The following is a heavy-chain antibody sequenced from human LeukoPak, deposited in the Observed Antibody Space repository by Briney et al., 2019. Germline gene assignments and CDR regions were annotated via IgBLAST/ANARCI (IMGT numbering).Heavy chain of an antibody. CDR1: GGTFSSYA. D-gene: IGHD2-21*02. J-gene: IGHJ1*01. CDR2: IIPIFGTA. V-gene: IGHV1-69*05. CDR3: ARGLTLIAYCGGDCYREYFQH. Sequence: SVKVSCKASGGTFSSYAISWVRQAPGQGLEWMGRIIPIFGTANYAQKFQGRVTITTDESTSTAYMELSSLRSEDTAVYYCARGLTLIAYCGGDCYREYFQHWGQGTLATVSS.